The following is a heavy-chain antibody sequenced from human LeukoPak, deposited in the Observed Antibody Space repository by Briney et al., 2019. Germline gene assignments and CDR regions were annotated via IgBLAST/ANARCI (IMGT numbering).Heavy chain of an antibody. CDR1: GFTVSSDY. J-gene: IGHJ4*02. Sequence: PGGSLRLSCAASGFTVSSDYMSWVRQAPGKGLEWVSIIYSGGDTYYADSVKGRFTISRDNSKNTSYLQMNSLRAEDTAVYYCARDRYSTIFGGWGQGTLVTVSS. V-gene: IGHV3-66*02. CDR2: IYSGGDT. CDR3: ARDRYSTIFGG. D-gene: IGHD3-3*01.